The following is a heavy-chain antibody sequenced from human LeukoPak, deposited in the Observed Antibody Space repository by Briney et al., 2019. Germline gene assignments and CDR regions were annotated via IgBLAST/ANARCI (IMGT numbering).Heavy chain of an antibody. D-gene: IGHD2-2*01. CDR1: GYTVSNYA. Sequence: GASLRPSCAAAGYTVSNYAMSWVRHAPGKGLELVSAIGGSGGTTYYAVSVKGRFTISRDNSMNTLYLQMSSLRAADTAVFYCARGDCSSASCSSTPKNWFDPGGQGTLVSVSS. CDR2: IGGSGGTT. J-gene: IGHJ5*02. CDR3: ARGDCSSASCSSTPKNWFDP. V-gene: IGHV3-23*01.